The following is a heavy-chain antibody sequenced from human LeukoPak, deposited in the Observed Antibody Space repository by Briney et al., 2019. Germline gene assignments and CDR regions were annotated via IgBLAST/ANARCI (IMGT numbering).Heavy chain of an antibody. Sequence: PGGSLRLSCAASGFTFTTYWMGWVRQAPGKGLEWVANINQDGSEKYYVDSVKGRFTIARDNAKNSLYLQMNSLRAEDAAVYYCAKGPKGIIAAAAYHNWFDPWGQGTLVTVSS. CDR2: INQDGSEK. J-gene: IGHJ5*02. V-gene: IGHV3-7*01. CDR1: GFTFTTYW. CDR3: AKGPKGIIAAAAYHNWFDP. D-gene: IGHD6-13*01.